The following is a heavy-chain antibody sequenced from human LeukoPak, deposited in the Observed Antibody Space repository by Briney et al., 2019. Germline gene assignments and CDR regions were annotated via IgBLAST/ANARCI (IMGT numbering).Heavy chain of an antibody. Sequence: SETLSLTCTVSGGSISSYYWSWIRQPAGKGLEWIGRIYTSGSTRYNSSLKSRVTMSVDTSKHQFSLKLSSVTAADTAVYYCARDQCRGGNCYPFDYWGQGTLVTVSS. J-gene: IGHJ4*02. D-gene: IGHD2-15*01. CDR1: GGSISSYY. CDR2: IYTSGST. CDR3: ARDQCRGGNCYPFDY. V-gene: IGHV4-4*07.